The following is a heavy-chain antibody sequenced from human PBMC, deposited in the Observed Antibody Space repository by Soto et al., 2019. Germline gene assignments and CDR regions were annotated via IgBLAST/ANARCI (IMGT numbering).Heavy chain of an antibody. Sequence: SETLSLTCTVSGTSLNSGTNYWNWVRQPPGKALEWIGYIYGSGNTKYNPSLKSRVTISQDTSKNQVSLKMNSVTATDTAMYYCARLNGFSHDHYYYGMDVWGPVPTGTVSS. J-gene: IGHJ6*02. CDR2: IYGSGNT. CDR3: ARLNGFSHDHYYYGMDV. CDR1: GTSLNSGTNY. D-gene: IGHD2-8*01. V-gene: IGHV4-61*01.